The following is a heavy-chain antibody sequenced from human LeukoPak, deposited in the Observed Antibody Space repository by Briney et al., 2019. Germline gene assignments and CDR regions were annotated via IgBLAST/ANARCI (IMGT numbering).Heavy chain of an antibody. Sequence: PSETLSLTCTVSGGSTSSGNYYWGWIRQPPGKGLEWIGGISSSGNTYYNPSLKSRITISIDTSKNHFSLKLSSVSAADTAVYYCARLGAGPTHYDFWSGYSSFYFDYWGQGTLVTVSS. J-gene: IGHJ4*02. CDR2: ISSSGNT. CDR1: GGSTSSGNYY. D-gene: IGHD3-3*01. V-gene: IGHV4-39*02. CDR3: ARLGAGPTHYDFWSGYSSFYFDY.